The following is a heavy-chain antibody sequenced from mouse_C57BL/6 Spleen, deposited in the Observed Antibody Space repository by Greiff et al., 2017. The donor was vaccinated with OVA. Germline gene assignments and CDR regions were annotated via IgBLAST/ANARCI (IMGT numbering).Heavy chain of an antibody. CDR1: GYTFTSYW. CDR2: IDPNSGGT. CDR3: ARKYDYDEVFDY. J-gene: IGHJ2*01. Sequence: QVHVKQSGAELVKPGASVKLSCKASGYTFTSYWMHWVKQRPGRGLEWIGRIDPNSGGTKYNEKFKSKATLTVDKPSSTAYMQLSSLTSEDSAVYYCARKYDYDEVFDYWGQGTTLTVSS. D-gene: IGHD2-4*01. V-gene: IGHV1-72*01.